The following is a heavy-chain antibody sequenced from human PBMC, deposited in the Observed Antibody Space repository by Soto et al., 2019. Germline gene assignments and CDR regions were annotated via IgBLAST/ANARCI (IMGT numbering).Heavy chain of an antibody. Sequence: GASVKVSCKASGYSFTDYHIHWVRQAPGQGLEWLGRINPKSGGTSTAQKFQGWVTMTTDTSISTASMELTRLTSDDTAIYYCARGDSTDCSNGVCSLFSYHDMEGWG. V-gene: IGHV1-2*04. CDR3: ARGDSTDCSNGVCSLFSYHDMEG. CDR2: INPKSGGT. J-gene: IGHJ6*02. D-gene: IGHD2-8*01. CDR1: GYSFTDYH.